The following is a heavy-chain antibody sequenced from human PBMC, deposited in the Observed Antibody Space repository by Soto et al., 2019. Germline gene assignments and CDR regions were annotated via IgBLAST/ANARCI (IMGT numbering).Heavy chain of an antibody. CDR3: TKYRRTDAEGYSFDY. D-gene: IGHD2-15*01. CDR1: GGSFRGFY. J-gene: IGHJ4*02. CDR2: INHVGIT. Sequence: PSETLSLTCAVSGGSFRGFYWTWIRQSPGKGLEWLGDINHVGITNYNPSLKSRVSIPVDTSKSQFSLKLSSVTAADTAVYFCTKYRRTDAEGYSFDYWGQGALVTVSS. V-gene: IGHV4-34*01.